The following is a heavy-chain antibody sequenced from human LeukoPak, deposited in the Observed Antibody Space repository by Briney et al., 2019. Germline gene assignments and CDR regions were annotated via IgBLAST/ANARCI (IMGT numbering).Heavy chain of an antibody. Sequence: SETVSLTCSVSDGSINNYYWTWIRQPPGKGLEWIGYISYTGRTTYNPSLKSRVTISIDTSKNRFSLRLTSVTAADTAVYYCATSGYWGQGTLVTVSS. J-gene: IGHJ4*02. D-gene: IGHD1-26*01. V-gene: IGHV4-59*12. CDR2: ISYTGRT. CDR3: ATSGY. CDR1: DGSINNYY.